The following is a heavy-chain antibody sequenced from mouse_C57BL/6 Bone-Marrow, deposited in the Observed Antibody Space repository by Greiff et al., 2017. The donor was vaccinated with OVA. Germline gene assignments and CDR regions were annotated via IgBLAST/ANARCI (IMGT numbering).Heavy chain of an antibody. Sequence: EVKVVESGGGLVKPGGSLKLSCAASGFTFSDYGMHWVRQAPEKGLEWVAYISSGSSTIYYADTVKGRFTISRDNAKNTLFLQMTSLRSEDTAMYYCARDGYGWFAYGGQGTLVTVSA. CDR2: ISSGSSTI. J-gene: IGHJ3*01. CDR1: GFTFSDYG. V-gene: IGHV5-17*01. D-gene: IGHD2-2*01. CDR3: ARDGYGWFAY.